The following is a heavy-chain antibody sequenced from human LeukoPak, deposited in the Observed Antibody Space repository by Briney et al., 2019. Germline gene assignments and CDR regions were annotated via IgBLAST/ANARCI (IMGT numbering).Heavy chain of an antibody. CDR2: INPNSGGT. V-gene: IGHV1-2*02. J-gene: IGHJ6*03. CDR1: GYTFTGYY. Sequence: SVKVSCKASGYTFTGYYMHWVRQAPGQGLEWMGWINPNSGGTNYAQKFQGRVTMTRDTSISTAYMELSRLRSDDTAVYYCARDSRPSHYYYMDVWGKGTTVTVSS. CDR3: ARDSRPSHYYYMDV.